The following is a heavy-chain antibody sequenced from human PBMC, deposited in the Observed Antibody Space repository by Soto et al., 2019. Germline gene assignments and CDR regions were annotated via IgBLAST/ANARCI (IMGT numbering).Heavy chain of an antibody. CDR3: ARGGGYSYAGYYYGMDV. V-gene: IGHV1-8*01. D-gene: IGHD5-18*01. Sequence: QVQLVQSGAEVKKPGASVKVSCKASGYTFTSYDINWVRQATGQGLGWMGWMNPNSGNTGYAQKFQGRVTMTRNTSISTAYMELSRLRSEDTAVYYCARGGGYSYAGYYYGMDVWGQGTTVTVSS. CDR2: MNPNSGNT. CDR1: GYTFTSYD. J-gene: IGHJ6*02.